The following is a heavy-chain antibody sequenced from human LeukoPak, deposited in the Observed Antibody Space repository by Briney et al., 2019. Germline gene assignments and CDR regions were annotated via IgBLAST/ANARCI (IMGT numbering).Heavy chain of an antibody. CDR1: GFTFSISG. J-gene: IGHJ4*02. CDR3: AKSMTMVVNPFDY. V-gene: IGHV3-30*18. Sequence: PGTSLRLSCASSGFTFSISGMHWVRQAPGKGLEWLAVISYDGSNKYYGDSVKGRFTISRDNSKNMLYLETSSLRPEDTAVYYCAKSMTMVVNPFDYWGQGTLVTVSS. CDR2: ISYDGSNK. D-gene: IGHD4-23*01.